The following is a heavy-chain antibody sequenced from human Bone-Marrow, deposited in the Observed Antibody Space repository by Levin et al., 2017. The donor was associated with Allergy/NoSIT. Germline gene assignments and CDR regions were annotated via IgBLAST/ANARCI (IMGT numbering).Heavy chain of an antibody. CDR3: ATSASWSRGYYFDY. J-gene: IGHJ4*02. CDR2: ISGSGDNT. D-gene: IGHD2-2*01. CDR1: GFTFSSYA. Sequence: GGSLRLSCAASGFTFSSYAMSWVRQAPGKGLEWVSGISGSGDNTYYADSVKGRFTISRDNSKNTLYLQMNSLRAEDTAVYYCATSASWSRGYYFDYWGQGTLVTVSS. V-gene: IGHV3-23*01.